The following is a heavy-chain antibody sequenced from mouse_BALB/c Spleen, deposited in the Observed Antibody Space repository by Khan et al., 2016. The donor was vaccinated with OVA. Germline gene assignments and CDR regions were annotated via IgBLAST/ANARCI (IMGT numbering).Heavy chain of an antibody. D-gene: IGHD1-1*01. CDR3: TSHGSVYTSFGY. CDR2: IDPTTGYT. J-gene: IGHJ3*01. CDR1: DYTFTNYW. V-gene: IGHV1-7*01. Sequence: QVQLQQSGAELAKPGASVKMSCKASDYTFTNYWMHWVKQRPGQGLEWIGYIDPTTGYTEYNQKFKDKATLTADKSSSTAYMQLSTLTSEDSAVXNCTSHGSVYTSFGYWGQGTLVSVSA.